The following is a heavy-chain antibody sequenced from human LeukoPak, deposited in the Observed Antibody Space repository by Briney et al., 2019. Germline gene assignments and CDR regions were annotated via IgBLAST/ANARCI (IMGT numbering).Heavy chain of an antibody. D-gene: IGHD4-17*01. CDR1: GGSITSGDYY. CDR2: IYYSGST. CDR3: ARAMTTVTSPYFDY. Sequence: SETLFLTCTVSGGSITSGDYYWSWIRQPPGKGLEWIGYIYYSGSTYYNPSLKGRVTISLDTSKNQFSLKLSSVTAADTAVYYCARAMTTVTSPYFDYWGQGTLVTVSS. V-gene: IGHV4-30-4*08. J-gene: IGHJ4*02.